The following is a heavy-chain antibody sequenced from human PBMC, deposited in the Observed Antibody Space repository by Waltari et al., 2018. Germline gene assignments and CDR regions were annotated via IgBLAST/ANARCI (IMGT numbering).Heavy chain of an antibody. CDR3: ARGRQWLVSGFDY. D-gene: IGHD6-19*01. Sequence: QVQLQQWGAGLLKPSETLSLTCAVYGGSFSGYYWSWIRQPPGKGLEWIGEINHSGSTNSTPSLKSRVTISVDTSKNQFSLKLSSVTAADTAVYYCARGRQWLVSGFDYWGQGTLVTVSS. CDR2: INHSGST. CDR1: GGSFSGYY. J-gene: IGHJ4*02. V-gene: IGHV4-34*01.